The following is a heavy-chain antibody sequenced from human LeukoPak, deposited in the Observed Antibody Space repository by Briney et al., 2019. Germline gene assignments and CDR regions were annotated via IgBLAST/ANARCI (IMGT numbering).Heavy chain of an antibody. Sequence: GGSLRLSCAASGFTFSSYAMSWVRQASGKGLEWVSAISGSGGSTYYADSVKGRFTISRDNSKNTLYLQMNSLRAEDTAVYYCAVKGYYYDSSGFKALDYWGQGTLVTVSS. CDR3: AVKGYYYDSSGFKALDY. CDR1: GFTFSSYA. D-gene: IGHD3-22*01. J-gene: IGHJ4*02. V-gene: IGHV3-23*01. CDR2: ISGSGGST.